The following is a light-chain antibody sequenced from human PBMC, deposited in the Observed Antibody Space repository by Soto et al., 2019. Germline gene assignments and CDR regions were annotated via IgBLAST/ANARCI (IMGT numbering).Light chain of an antibody. CDR2: EVF. Sequence: QSALTQPPSASGSPGQPVTISCTGTSSDVGGYNRVSWYQHHPGKAPKLIFYEVFKRPSGVPDRFSGSKSGNTASLTVSGLQAEDEADYYCNSYAGNSWVFGGGTKLTVL. CDR1: SSDVGGYNR. J-gene: IGLJ3*02. CDR3: NSYAGNSWV. V-gene: IGLV2-8*01.